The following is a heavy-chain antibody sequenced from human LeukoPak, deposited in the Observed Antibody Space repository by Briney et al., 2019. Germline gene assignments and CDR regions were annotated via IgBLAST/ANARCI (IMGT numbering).Heavy chain of an antibody. CDR1: GGSISSSSYY. V-gene: IGHV4-39*01. D-gene: IGHD5-24*01. Sequence: ASETLSLTCTVSGGSISSSSYYWGWVRRPPGEGLEWIGSISDSGSTYYNPSLKSRVTMSVDTSKNQFSLKLSSVTAADTAVYYCARPERAHRHDAFDIWGQGTMVTVSS. CDR3: ARPERAHRHDAFDI. J-gene: IGHJ3*02. CDR2: ISDSGST.